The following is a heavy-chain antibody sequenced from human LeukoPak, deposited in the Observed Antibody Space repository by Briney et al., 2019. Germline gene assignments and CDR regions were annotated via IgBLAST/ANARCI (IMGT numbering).Heavy chain of an antibody. CDR2: IYYSGST. J-gene: IGHJ4*02. D-gene: IGHD5-12*01. CDR3: ARSRSRGYSGDFDY. V-gene: IGHV4-59*01. CDR1: GDSISGYY. Sequence: SETLSLTCTVSGDSISGYYWSWIRQPPGKGLEWIGYIYYSGSTNYNPSLKSRVTISVDRSKNQFSLKVSSVTAADTAVYYCARSRSRGYSGDFDYWGQGTLVTFSS.